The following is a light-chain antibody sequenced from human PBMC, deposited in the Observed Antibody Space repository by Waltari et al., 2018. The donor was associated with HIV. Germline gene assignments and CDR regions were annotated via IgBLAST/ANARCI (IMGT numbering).Light chain of an antibody. CDR3: QSYDSSLSGSGV. Sequence: QSVLTQPPSVSGAPGQRVTFSCTGSSSNIGAGYDVHWYQQLPGTAPKLLIYGNNNRPSGVPDRFSGSKSGTSACLAITGLHAEDEAEYYCQSYDSSLSGSGVFGGGTKLTVL. V-gene: IGLV1-40*01. CDR1: SSNIGAGYD. J-gene: IGLJ3*02. CDR2: GNN.